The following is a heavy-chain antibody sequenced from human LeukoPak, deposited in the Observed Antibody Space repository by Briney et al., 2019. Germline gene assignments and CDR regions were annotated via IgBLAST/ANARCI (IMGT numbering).Heavy chain of an antibody. J-gene: IGHJ4*02. V-gene: IGHV3-21*06. D-gene: IGHD4-11*01. CDR2: ISSSGSYI. CDR3: TRATTAKRGSEGY. Sequence: GGSLRLSCAVSGFTFSSYGMSWVRQAPGKGLEWVSFISSSGSYIYFAESVNGRFTISRDNAKNSLYLQLNSLRAEDTAVYYCTRATTAKRGSEGYWGRGTLVTVSS. CDR1: GFTFSSYG.